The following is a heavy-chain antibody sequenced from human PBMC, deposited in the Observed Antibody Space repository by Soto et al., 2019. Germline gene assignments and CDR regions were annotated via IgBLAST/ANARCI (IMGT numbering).Heavy chain of an antibody. D-gene: IGHD3-10*01. CDR2: ISSSSSTI. J-gene: IGHJ6*03. Sequence: EVQLVESVGGLVQPGGSLRLSCAASGFTFSSYSMNWVRQAPGKGLEWVSYISSSSSTIYYADSVKGRFTISRDNAKNSLYLQMNSLRAEDTAVYYCARGNYGSGSYYNVGYYYYYMDVWGKGTTVTVSS. CDR3: ARGNYGSGSYYNVGYYYYYMDV. V-gene: IGHV3-48*01. CDR1: GFTFSSYS.